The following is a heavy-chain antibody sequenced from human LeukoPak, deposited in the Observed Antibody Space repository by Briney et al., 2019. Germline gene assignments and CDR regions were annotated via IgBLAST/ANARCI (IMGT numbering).Heavy chain of an antibody. V-gene: IGHV1-2*06. CDR3: ARDYCSSTSCFFDY. CDR1: GYTCTGYH. D-gene: IGHD2-2*01. Sequence: GASVKLSCKASGYTCTGYHMNWVRGAPGQGLEWMGRINPNSGDTNYAQKFQCRVTMTRDTSISTTYMDLSRLRSDDTAVYYCARDYCSSTSCFFDYWGRGTLVSVPS. J-gene: IGHJ4*02. CDR2: INPNSGDT.